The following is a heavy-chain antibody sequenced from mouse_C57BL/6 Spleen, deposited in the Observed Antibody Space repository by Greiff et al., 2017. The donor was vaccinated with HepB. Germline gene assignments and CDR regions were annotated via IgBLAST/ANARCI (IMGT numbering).Heavy chain of an antibody. Sequence: EVQLQQSGAELVRPGASVKLSCTASGFNIKDDYMHWVKQRPEQGLEWIGWIDPENGDTEYASKFQGKATITADTSSNTAYLQLSSLTSEDTAVYYCTKDYGSTGAMDYWGQGTSVTVSS. V-gene: IGHV14-4*01. D-gene: IGHD1-1*01. CDR1: GFNIKDDY. J-gene: IGHJ4*01. CDR3: TKDYGSTGAMDY. CDR2: IDPENGDT.